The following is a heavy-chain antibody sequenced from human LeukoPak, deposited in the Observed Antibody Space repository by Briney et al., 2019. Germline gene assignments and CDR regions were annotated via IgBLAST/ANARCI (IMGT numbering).Heavy chain of an antibody. D-gene: IGHD3-16*01. CDR1: GFTFSSYA. CDR2: ISGSGAST. J-gene: IGHJ4*02. V-gene: IGHV3-23*01. Sequence: GGSLRLSCAASGFTFSSYAMSWVRQAPGKGLEWVSAISGSGASTYYADSVKGRFTISRNNSKNTLYLQMNSLRAEDTAVYYCARRVPSQVITDYFDYWGQGTLVTVSS. CDR3: ARRVPSQVITDYFDY.